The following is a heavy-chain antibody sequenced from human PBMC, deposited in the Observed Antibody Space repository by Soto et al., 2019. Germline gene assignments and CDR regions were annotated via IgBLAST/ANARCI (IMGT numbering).Heavy chain of an antibody. J-gene: IGHJ4*02. D-gene: IGHD3-22*01. V-gene: IGHV1-69*02. CDR2: IIPILGIA. CDR3: ARAPGRGYYYGDFDY. CDR1: GGTFSSYT. Sequence: QVQLVQSGAEVKKPGSSVKVSCKASGGTFSSYTISWVRQAPGQGLEWMGRIIPILGIANYAQKFQGRVTITADKSTSTAYMELSSLRSEDTAVYYCARAPGRGYYYGDFDYWGQGTLVTVSS.